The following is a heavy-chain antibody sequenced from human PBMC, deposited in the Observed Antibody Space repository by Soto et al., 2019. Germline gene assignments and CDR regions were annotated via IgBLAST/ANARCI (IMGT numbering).Heavy chain of an antibody. D-gene: IGHD6-25*01. CDR2: ISYDGSNK. Sequence: QVQLVESGGGVVQPGRSLRLSCAASGFTFSSYGMHWVRQAPGKGLEWVAGISYDGSNKYYADSVKGRFTISRDNSKNTLYLQMNSLRAEDTAVYYCAKAHLGIAALDYWGQGTLVTVSS. J-gene: IGHJ4*02. CDR3: AKAHLGIAALDY. V-gene: IGHV3-30*18. CDR1: GFTFSSYG.